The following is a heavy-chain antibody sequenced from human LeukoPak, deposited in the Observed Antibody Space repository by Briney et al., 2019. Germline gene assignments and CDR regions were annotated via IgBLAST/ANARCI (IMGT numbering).Heavy chain of an antibody. CDR1: GYTFTSYG. D-gene: IGHD2-2*01. CDR3: AREYCSSTSCYPYYFDY. Sequence: ASVKVSCKASGYTFTSYGISWVRQAPGQGLEWMGWISAYSGDTNYAQKFQGRATMTTDTSTSTAYMELSSLRSEDTAVYYCAREYCSSTSCYPYYFDYWGQGTLVTVSS. J-gene: IGHJ4*02. V-gene: IGHV1-18*01. CDR2: ISAYSGDT.